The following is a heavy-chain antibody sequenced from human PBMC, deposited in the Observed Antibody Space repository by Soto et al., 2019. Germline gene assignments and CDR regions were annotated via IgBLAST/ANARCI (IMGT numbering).Heavy chain of an antibody. D-gene: IGHD3-10*01. Sequence: EVQLVESGGGLVQPGGSLRLSCAASGFTLSDHYLDWVRQAPGKGLEWVGRSRNRVKSFTIAYAASVRGRFTFSRDDSTNSLYLQMTSLKTDATAVYYCARASTPGSTGYDYWGQGTLVTVSS. J-gene: IGHJ4*02. CDR1: GFTLSDHY. CDR3: ARASTPGSTGYDY. V-gene: IGHV3-72*01. CDR2: SRNRVKSFTI.